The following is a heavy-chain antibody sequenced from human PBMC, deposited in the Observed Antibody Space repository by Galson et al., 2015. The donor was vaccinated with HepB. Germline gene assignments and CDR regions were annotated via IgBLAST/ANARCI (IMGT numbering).Heavy chain of an antibody. D-gene: IGHD5-18*01. Sequence: SVKVSCKASGGTFSSYAISWVRQAPGQGLEWMGGFIPILGTGKNAQKFQGRVTITADESTTTANMDLSSLRSEDTAIYYCAMSRGGYSYGSFDYWGQGTLVTVSS. CDR1: GGTFSSYA. J-gene: IGHJ4*02. CDR3: AMSRGGYSYGSFDY. CDR2: FIPILGTG. V-gene: IGHV1-69*13.